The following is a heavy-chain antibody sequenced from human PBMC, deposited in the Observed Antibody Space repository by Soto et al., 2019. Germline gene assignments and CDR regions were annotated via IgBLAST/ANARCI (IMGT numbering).Heavy chain of an antibody. Sequence: SETLSLTCAVYGGSFSGYYWSWIRQPPGKGLEWIGEINHSGSTNYNPSLKSRVTISVDTSKNQFSLKLSSVTAADTAVYYCARGTNWFDPWGQGTLVTVSS. J-gene: IGHJ5*02. CDR2: INHSGST. V-gene: IGHV4-34*01. CDR3: ARGTNWFDP. CDR1: GGSFSGYY.